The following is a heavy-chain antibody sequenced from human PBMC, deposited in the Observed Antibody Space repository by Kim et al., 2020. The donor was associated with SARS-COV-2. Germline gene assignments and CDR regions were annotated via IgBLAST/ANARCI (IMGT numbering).Heavy chain of an antibody. Sequence: GGSLRLSCTASGFTFSDHYMSWIRQAPGKGLEWVSFISGSGTSIFYADSVKGRFTISRDNTKNSLYLQINSLRAEDMAIYYCARETMTTQNWGQGTLVTVSP. D-gene: IGHD4-17*01. CDR3: ARETMTTQN. CDR2: ISGSGTSI. CDR1: GFTFSDHY. V-gene: IGHV3-11*01. J-gene: IGHJ4*02.